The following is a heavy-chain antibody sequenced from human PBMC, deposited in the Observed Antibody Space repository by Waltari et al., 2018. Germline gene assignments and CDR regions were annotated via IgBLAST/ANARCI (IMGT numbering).Heavy chain of an antibody. J-gene: IGHJ4*02. D-gene: IGHD3-10*01. Sequence: EVQLVQSGGGLVETGGSLRLSCGASGFTVSSNYMSWVRQAPGKGLALLSVIFCGGTTYYSSFLKRRFTISTHHYKNTLFLQMNSLIPEATAVYYCAKSITMVRGVFYYFDYWGQGPLVTVSS. CDR1: GFTVSSNY. V-gene: IGHV3-53*04. CDR3: AKSITMVRGVFYYFDY. CDR2: IFCGGTT.